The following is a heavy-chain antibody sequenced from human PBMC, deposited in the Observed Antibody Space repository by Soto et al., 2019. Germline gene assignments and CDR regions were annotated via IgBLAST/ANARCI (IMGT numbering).Heavy chain of an antibody. V-gene: IGHV1-46*02. CDR2: INPSGGVT. D-gene: IGHD5-12*01. Sequence: ASVKVSCKASGRTFNSYLIHWVRLAPGQGLEWMGIINPSGGVTRFAQKFLGRVTMTREKSTSTVYMELSRLRSEDTAVYYCATGWGATIIFWGKGTLVTVSS. J-gene: IGHJ4*02. CDR1: GRTFNSYL. CDR3: ATGWGATIIF.